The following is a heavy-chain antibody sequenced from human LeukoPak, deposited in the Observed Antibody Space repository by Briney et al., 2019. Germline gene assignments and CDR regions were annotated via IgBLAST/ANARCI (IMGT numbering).Heavy chain of an antibody. V-gene: IGHV3-9*01. CDR2: ISWNSGSI. Sequence: GGSLRLSCAGSGFIFNNYAMHWVQQPPGKGLEWVSGISWNSGSIDYADSVKGRFTISRDNAKNSLYLQMNSLRVEDTAFYYCAKDNRRHYTSGPNPDSLHWGQGALVTVSS. J-gene: IGHJ4*02. CDR1: GFIFNNYA. CDR3: AKDNRRHYTSGPNPDSLH. D-gene: IGHD6-19*01.